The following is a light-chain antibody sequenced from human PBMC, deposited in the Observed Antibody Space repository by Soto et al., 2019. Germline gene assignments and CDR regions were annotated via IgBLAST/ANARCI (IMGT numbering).Light chain of an antibody. Sequence: SALAHPRSTSGTPGQRVTISGSGSSSKNGSNTVNWYPQLPGTAPKLLIYSNNQRPAGVPGRFSRSKSRSSAPLAISALQADDEADYYCAAWDDSLNGYVFGTGTKVTVL. CDR1: SSKNGSNT. CDR2: SNN. J-gene: IGLJ1*01. V-gene: IGLV1-44*01. CDR3: AAWDDSLNGYV.